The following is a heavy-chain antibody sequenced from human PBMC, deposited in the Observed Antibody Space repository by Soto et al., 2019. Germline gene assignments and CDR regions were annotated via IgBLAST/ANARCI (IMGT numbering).Heavy chain of an antibody. V-gene: IGHV4-30-4*01. CDR2: IYYSGST. CDR1: GGSISSGDYY. D-gene: IGHD3-22*01. CDR3: ARAGPLGYYDSSGPNPMGDYYYYYGMDV. Sequence: QVQLQESGPGLVKPSQTLSLTCTVSGGSISSGDYYWSWIRQPPGKGLEWIGYIYYSGSTYYNPSLKSRVTISVDTSKNQFSLKLSSVTAADTAVYYCARAGPLGYYDSSGPNPMGDYYYYYGMDVWGQGTTVTVSS. J-gene: IGHJ6*02.